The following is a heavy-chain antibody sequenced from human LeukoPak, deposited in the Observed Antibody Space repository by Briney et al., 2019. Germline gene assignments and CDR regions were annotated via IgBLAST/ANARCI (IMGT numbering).Heavy chain of an antibody. Sequence: PGGSLRLSCAASGFTFSDYYMTWIRYAPGKGLEWASYISSTSSNRNYADSVKGRFTISRDNAKNSLYLQMNSLRAEDTAVYYCARVGLGYCSGGSCSAEYFQHWGQGTLVTVSS. D-gene: IGHD2-15*01. J-gene: IGHJ1*01. V-gene: IGHV3-11*05. CDR3: ARVGLGYCSGGSCSAEYFQH. CDR2: ISSTSSNR. CDR1: GFTFSDYY.